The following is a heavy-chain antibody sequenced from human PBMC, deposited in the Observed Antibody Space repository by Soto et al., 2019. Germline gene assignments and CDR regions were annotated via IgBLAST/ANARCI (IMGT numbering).Heavy chain of an antibody. J-gene: IGHJ5*02. CDR3: ARDGYNGAWFDP. Sequence: SVKVSCKASGGTFSSYAISWVRQAPGQGLEWMGGIIPIFGTANYAQKFQGRVTITADESTSTAYMELSSLRSEDTAVYYCARDGYNGAWFDPWGQGTLVTVSS. D-gene: IGHD5-12*01. V-gene: IGHV1-69*13. CDR1: GGTFSSYA. CDR2: IIPIFGTA.